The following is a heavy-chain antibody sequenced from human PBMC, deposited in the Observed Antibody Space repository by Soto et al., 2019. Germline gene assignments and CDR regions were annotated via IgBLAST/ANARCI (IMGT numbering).Heavy chain of an antibody. CDR2: IKQDGSEK. V-gene: IGHV3-7*01. Sequence: EVQLVESGGGLVQPGGSLRLSCAASGFTFSSYWMRWVRQAPGKGLEWVANIKQDGSEKYYVDSVKGRDTISRDNAKNSLYLQMNGLRAEDTAVYYCAGGDAAARRLFGYWGQGTLVTVAS. CDR3: AGGDAAARRLFGY. CDR1: GFTFSSYW. J-gene: IGHJ4*02. D-gene: IGHD6-13*01.